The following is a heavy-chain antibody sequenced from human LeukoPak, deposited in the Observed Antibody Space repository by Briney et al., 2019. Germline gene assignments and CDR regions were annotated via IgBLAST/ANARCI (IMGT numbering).Heavy chain of an antibody. V-gene: IGHV4-39*07. CDR1: GGSISSRSYY. CDR2: INHSGST. D-gene: IGHD4-23*01. J-gene: IGHJ4*02. CDR3: ARGLGTLPPGGY. Sequence: SETLSLTCTVSGGSISSRSYYWGWIRQPPGEGLEWIGEINHSGSTNYNPSLKSRVTISVDTSKNQFSLKLSSVTAADTAVYYCARGLGTLPPGGYWGQGTLVTVSS.